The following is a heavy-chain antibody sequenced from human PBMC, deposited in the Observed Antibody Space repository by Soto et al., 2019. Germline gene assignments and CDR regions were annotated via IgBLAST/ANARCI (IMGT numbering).Heavy chain of an antibody. CDR3: ASFQVRIVGATALDY. J-gene: IGHJ4*02. Sequence: SETLSLTCAVYGGSFSGYYWSWIRQPPGKGLEWIGEINHSGSTNYNPSLKSRVTISVDTSKNQFSLKLSSVTAADTAVYYCASFQVRIVGATALDYWGQGTLVTVSS. CDR1: GGSFSGYY. CDR2: INHSGST. D-gene: IGHD1-26*01. V-gene: IGHV4-34*01.